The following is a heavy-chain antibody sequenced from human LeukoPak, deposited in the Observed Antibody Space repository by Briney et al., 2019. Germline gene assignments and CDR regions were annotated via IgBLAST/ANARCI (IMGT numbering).Heavy chain of an antibody. V-gene: IGHV3-23*01. CDR1: GFTFRDSA. J-gene: IGHJ3*01. D-gene: IGHD3-16*02. Sequence: GGSLRLSCVASGFTFRDSAMSWVRQAPGQGLEWVSLISFSGDNTYYTDSVKGRFTISRDNSKDTLYLQLNSLRAEDTAIYYCARDIELSTWGLGTMVTVSS. CDR2: ISFSGDNT. CDR3: ARDIELST.